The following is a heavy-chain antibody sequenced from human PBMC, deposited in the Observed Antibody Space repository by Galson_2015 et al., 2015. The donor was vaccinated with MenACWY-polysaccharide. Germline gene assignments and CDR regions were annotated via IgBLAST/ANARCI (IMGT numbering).Heavy chain of an antibody. V-gene: IGHV3-23*01. J-gene: IGHJ3*02. CDR1: GFTFSNYA. Sequence: SLRLSCAASGFTFSNYAISWLRQAPGKGLEWVSGVSGRGDTTYYADSVKGRFTISRDNSRDTLRLQMNSLIAEDTAVYFCAKDGWYEGATSRFDIWGQGTMVTVSS. CDR2: VSGRGDTT. CDR3: AKDGWYEGATSRFDI. D-gene: IGHD1-26*01.